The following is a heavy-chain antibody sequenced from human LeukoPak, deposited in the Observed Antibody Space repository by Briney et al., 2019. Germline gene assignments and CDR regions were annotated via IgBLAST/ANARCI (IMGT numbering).Heavy chain of an antibody. J-gene: IGHJ4*02. V-gene: IGHV3-23*01. CDR3: ARDRDGDEDFDY. CDR1: GFTFRSYA. Sequence: PGGSLRVSCAASGFTFRSYAMSWVRQAPGKGLEWVSAISGSGGSTYYADSVKGRFTISSDTAKNSLYLQLNSLTVGDTAMYYCARDRDGDEDFDYWGRGTLVTVSS. D-gene: IGHD4-17*01. CDR2: ISGSGGST.